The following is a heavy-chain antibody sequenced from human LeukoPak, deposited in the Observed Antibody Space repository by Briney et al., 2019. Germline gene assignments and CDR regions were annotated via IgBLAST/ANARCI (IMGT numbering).Heavy chain of an antibody. CDR1: GGSFSGYY. V-gene: IGHV4-34*01. Sequence: SETLSLTCAVYGGSFSGYYWSWIRQPPGKGLEWIGEINHSGSTNYNPSLKSRVTISVDTSKNQFSLKLSSVTAADTAVYYCARHRWGSGSYYGKYNWFDPWGQGTLVTVSS. CDR3: ARHRWGSGSYYGKYNWFDP. CDR2: INHSGST. D-gene: IGHD1-26*01. J-gene: IGHJ5*02.